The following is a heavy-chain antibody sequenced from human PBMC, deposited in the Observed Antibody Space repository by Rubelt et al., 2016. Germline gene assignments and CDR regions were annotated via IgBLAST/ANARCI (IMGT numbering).Heavy chain of an antibody. D-gene: IGHD2-15*01. CDR3: ARLGYCNGGSSS. V-gene: IGHV3-23*04. Sequence: ELQVVESGGGLVQPGGSLRLSCAASGFTLSSYSMNWVRQAPGKGLEWVSGISGSGGSTYYADSVKGRFNISRDNSNSALKLQMNSLSDEDSAVYDCARLGYCNGGSSSWGQGTLVTVSS. CDR2: ISGSGGST. CDR1: GFTLSSYS. J-gene: IGHJ5*02.